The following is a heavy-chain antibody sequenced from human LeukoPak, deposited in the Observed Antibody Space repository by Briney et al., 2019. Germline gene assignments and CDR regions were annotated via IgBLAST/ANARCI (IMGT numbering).Heavy chain of an antibody. CDR2: INHSGST. D-gene: IGHD3-22*01. J-gene: IGHJ4*02. CDR3: ARLPSAYYYESY. CDR1: GGSISSGGYS. V-gene: IGHV4-30-2*03. Sequence: SQTLPLTCAVSGGSISSGGYSWSWIRQPPGKGLEWIGEINHSGSTNYNPSLKSRVTISVDTSKNQFSLKLSSVTAADTAVYYCARLPSAYYYESYWGQGTLVTVSS.